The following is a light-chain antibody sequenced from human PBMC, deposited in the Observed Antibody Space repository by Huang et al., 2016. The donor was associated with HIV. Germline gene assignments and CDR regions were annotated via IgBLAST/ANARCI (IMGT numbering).Light chain of an antibody. V-gene: IGKV3-15*01. CDR3: QQYDNWPPMYT. J-gene: IGKJ2*01. Sequence: DIVLTQSPATLSLSPGERATLSCRASQNISSNLAWYQQKPGQAPRLLIYGAFTRAAGFPARFIGSGSETEFTLTISSLESEDFAVYYCQQYDNWPPMYTFGQGTKLEIK. CDR2: GAF. CDR1: QNISSN.